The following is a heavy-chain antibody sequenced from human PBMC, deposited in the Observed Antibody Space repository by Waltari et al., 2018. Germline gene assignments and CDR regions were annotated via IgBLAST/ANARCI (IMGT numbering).Heavy chain of an antibody. CDR1: GGAFSGYY. D-gene: IGHD1-26*01. CDR2: VDHGDSA. V-gene: IGHV4-34*02. Sequence: QVQLQQWGAGLLKTSETLSLTCGVSGGAFSGYYWGWFRQPPGKGLECIGEVDHGDSATYHPSLKSRVSISFYTSSNQFSLKMISVTAADTAVYYCARGNGRSSDWDPGALVAVSS. J-gene: IGHJ4*02. CDR3: ARGNGRSSD.